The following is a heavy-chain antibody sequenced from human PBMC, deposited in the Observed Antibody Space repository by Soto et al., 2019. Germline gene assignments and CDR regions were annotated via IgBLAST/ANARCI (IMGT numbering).Heavy chain of an antibody. CDR3: ARYSGTYRDY. V-gene: IGHV3-21*01. Sequence: EVQLVESGGGLVKPGGSLRLSCAASGFTFSSYNMNWVRQAPGKGLEWVSSITSGSSYIFYADSVKGRFTISRDNAKNSRYLQMNRLRADDTAVYYCARYSGTYRDYWGQGTLVTVSS. CDR2: ITSGSSYI. CDR1: GFTFSSYN. D-gene: IGHD1-26*01. J-gene: IGHJ4*02.